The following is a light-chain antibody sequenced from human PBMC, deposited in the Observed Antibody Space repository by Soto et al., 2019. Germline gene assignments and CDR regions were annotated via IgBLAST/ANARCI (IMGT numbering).Light chain of an antibody. Sequence: DIVMTQSPDSLALYLGESATINCKSSQSVLYSPNNKNYLAWYQQKPGQLPKLLLSWASMRESGVPDRLSGSASGTDFTLTISSLQAEDVAVYYCQQYARYPCTFGPGTKVEIK. J-gene: IGKJ1*01. V-gene: IGKV4-1*01. CDR2: WAS. CDR3: QQYARYPCT. CDR1: QSVLYSPNNKNY.